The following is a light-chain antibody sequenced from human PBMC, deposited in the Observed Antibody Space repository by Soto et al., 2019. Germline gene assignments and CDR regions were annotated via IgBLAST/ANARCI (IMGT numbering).Light chain of an antibody. J-gene: IGLJ3*02. V-gene: IGLV2-8*01. CDR2: EVS. CDR3: SSYAGSGV. Sequence: HSALTQPPSASGSPGQSVTISCTGTSSDVGGYNYVSWYQQHPGKAPKLMIYEVSKRPSGVPDRFSGSKSGNTASLTVSGLQAEDEADYYCSSYAGSGVFGGGTKLTVL. CDR1: SSDVGGYNY.